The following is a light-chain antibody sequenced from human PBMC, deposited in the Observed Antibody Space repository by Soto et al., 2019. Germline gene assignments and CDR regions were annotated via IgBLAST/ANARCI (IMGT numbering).Light chain of an antibody. J-gene: IGKJ1*01. Sequence: DIVLTQSPLSLPVTPGEPASISCRSSQSLLHSNGNIYLAWYLQKPGQSPQLLIYLGSIRASGVPDMFSGSGSGTDFTLKITIVEAEDGGVYYCMQAIQAPRTFGLGTKVEIK. CDR1: QSLLHSNGNIY. V-gene: IGKV2-28*01. CDR3: MQAIQAPRT. CDR2: LGS.